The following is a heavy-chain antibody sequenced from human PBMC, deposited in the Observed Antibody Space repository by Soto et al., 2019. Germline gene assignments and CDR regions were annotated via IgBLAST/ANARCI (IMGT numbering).Heavy chain of an antibody. Sequence: SVKVSCKASGGPFSSYAISWVRQAPGQGLEWIGVINPHGGSTVYAQKFQGRVTMTRDTSASTVYMELSSLRSEDTAVYYCTRSSGGNFGIIIEGTNWFAPWGQGALVTVS. D-gene: IGHD1-26*01. CDR1: GGPFSSYA. CDR2: INPHGGST. V-gene: IGHV1-69*10. J-gene: IGHJ5*02. CDR3: TRSSGGNFGIIIEGTNWFAP.